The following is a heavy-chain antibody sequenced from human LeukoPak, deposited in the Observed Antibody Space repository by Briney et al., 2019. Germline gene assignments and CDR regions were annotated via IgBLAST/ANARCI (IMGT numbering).Heavy chain of an antibody. CDR3: ARGSYYNGMDV. V-gene: IGHV4-34*01. Sequence: ASETLFPTCAVYGGSFSGYYWSYIRQPPGKGLEWIGEVNHAGITNYNPSLKSRVTISVDTSKNQFSLKLSSVTAADTAVYYCARGSYYNGMDVWGQGTTVTVSS. D-gene: IGHD3-10*01. J-gene: IGHJ6*02. CDR2: VNHAGIT. CDR1: GGSFSGYY.